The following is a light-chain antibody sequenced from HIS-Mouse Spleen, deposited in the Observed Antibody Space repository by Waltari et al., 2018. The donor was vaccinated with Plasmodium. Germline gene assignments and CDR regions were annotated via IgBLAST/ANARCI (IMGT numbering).Light chain of an antibody. CDR2: GAS. Sequence: EIVMTQSPATLSVSPGERATISCRASQSVSSNLAWYQQKHGQAPRLLIYGASTRATGIPARFSGSGSGTEFTLTISSLQSEDFAVYYCQQYNNWPPYTFGQGTKLEIK. J-gene: IGKJ2*01. CDR3: QQYNNWPPYT. V-gene: IGKV3-15*01. CDR1: QSVSSN.